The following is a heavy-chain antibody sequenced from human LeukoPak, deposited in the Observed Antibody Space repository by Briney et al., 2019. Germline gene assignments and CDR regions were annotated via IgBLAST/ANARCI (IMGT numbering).Heavy chain of an antibody. CDR3: ARAPGYSSSSGGLDP. D-gene: IGHD6-6*01. Sequence: SETLSLTCAVYGGSFSGYYWSWIRQPPGKGLEWIGEINHSGSTNYNPSLKSRVTISIDTSKNQFSLKLSSVTAADTAVYYCARAPGYSSSSGGLDPWGQGTLVTVSS. CDR1: GGSFSGYY. CDR2: INHSGST. V-gene: IGHV4-34*01. J-gene: IGHJ5*02.